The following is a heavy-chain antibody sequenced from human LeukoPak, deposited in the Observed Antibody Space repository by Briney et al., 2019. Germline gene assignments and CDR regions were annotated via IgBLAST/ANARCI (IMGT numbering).Heavy chain of an antibody. CDR1: GFTVSSNY. CDR3: AKEGTAQISTWYDN. D-gene: IGHD2-2*01. Sequence: GGSLRLSCAASGFTVSSNYMNWVRQAPGKGLEWVSIIYSGGSTYYADSVKGRFTISRDNSRNTLFLQMNSLSPDDTAVYYCAKEGTAQISTWYDNWGQGTLVTVSS. CDR2: IYSGGST. J-gene: IGHJ4*02. V-gene: IGHV3-53*05.